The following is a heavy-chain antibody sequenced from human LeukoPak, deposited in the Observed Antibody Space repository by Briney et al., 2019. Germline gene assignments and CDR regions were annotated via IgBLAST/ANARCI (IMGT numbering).Heavy chain of an antibody. CDR2: ISYDGSNK. CDR3: ARCIAAAGAVIDY. D-gene: IGHD6-13*01. Sequence: PGRSLRLSCAASGFTFSSYAMHWVRQAPGKGLEWVAVISYDGSNKYYADSVKGRFTISRDNSKNTLYLQMNSLRAEDTAVYYCARCIAAAGAVIDYWGQGTVVTVSS. V-gene: IGHV3-30-3*01. CDR1: GFTFSSYA. J-gene: IGHJ4*02.